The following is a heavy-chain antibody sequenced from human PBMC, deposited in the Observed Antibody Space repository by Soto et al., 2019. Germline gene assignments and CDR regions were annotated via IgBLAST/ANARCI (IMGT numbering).Heavy chain of an antibody. CDR3: ARVWGGAFDF. Sequence: KPSETLSLTCTVSGGSISSYYWSWIRQPPGKGLEWIGYIYYSGSTKYNPSLKSRVTISVDTSKNRFSLRLSSVTAADTAVYYCARVWGGAFDFWGQGTMVT. CDR2: IYYSGST. D-gene: IGHD3-10*01. CDR1: GGSISSYY. J-gene: IGHJ3*01. V-gene: IGHV4-59*01.